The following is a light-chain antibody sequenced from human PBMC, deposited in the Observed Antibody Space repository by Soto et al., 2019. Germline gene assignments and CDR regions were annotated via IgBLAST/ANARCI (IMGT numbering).Light chain of an antibody. CDR1: QSVRSN. CDR3: QQYNNWPYT. J-gene: IGKJ2*01. CDR2: GAS. V-gene: IGKV3-15*01. Sequence: EIVMTQSPATLSVSPGERVTLSCRASQSVRSNLAWYQQKPGQAPRLLIYGASTRATGIPARFSGSGSGTEFTLTISSLQSEDFAVYYCQQYNNWPYTFGQGTKLGIK.